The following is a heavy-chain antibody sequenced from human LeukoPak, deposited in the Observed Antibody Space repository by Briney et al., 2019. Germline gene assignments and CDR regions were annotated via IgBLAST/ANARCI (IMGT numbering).Heavy chain of an antibody. V-gene: IGHV3-33*01. CDR1: GFTFISYG. Sequence: RGSLRLSCAASGFTFISYGMHWVRQAPGKGLEWVAVIWYDGSNKYYADSVKGRFTISRDNSKNTLYLQMNSLRAEDTAVYYCARDTYYYGSGSYFVYYYYMDVWGKGTTVTVSS. CDR3: ARDTYYYGSGSYFVYYYYMDV. J-gene: IGHJ6*03. D-gene: IGHD3-10*01. CDR2: IWYDGSNK.